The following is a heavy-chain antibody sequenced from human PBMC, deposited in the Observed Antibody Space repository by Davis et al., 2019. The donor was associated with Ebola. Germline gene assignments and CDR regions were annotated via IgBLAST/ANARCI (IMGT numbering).Heavy chain of an antibody. V-gene: IGHV4-34*08. CDR2: INQFGNT. Sequence: ESLKISCAASGFTFSAFGMHWVRQPPGKGLEWIGEINQFGNTNYNPTLKSRFTMSVDTSSKQFSLKLPSVTAADTAVYYCATNGTSRGFDIWGQGTIVTVSS. J-gene: IGHJ3*02. CDR3: ATNGTSRGFDI. D-gene: IGHD2-8*01. CDR1: GFTFSAFG.